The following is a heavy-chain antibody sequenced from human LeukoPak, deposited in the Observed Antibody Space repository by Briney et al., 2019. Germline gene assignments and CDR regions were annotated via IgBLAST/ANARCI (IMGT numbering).Heavy chain of an antibody. V-gene: IGHV3-30*02. CDR3: AKDQSRGYDYVWGSYDY. D-gene: IGHD3-16*01. Sequence: GGSLRLSCATSGFTFISFGMHWVRQAPGKGLEWVAFIRYDGSNKYYADSVKGRFTISRDNSKNTLYLQMNSLRAEDTAVYYCAKDQSRGYDYVWGSYDYWGQGTLVTVSS. J-gene: IGHJ4*02. CDR1: GFTFISFG. CDR2: IRYDGSNK.